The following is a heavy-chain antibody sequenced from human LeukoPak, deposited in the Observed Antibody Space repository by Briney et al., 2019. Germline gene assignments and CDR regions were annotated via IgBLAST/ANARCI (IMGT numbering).Heavy chain of an antibody. J-gene: IGHJ3*02. CDR2: ISSSSSYI. CDR3: ARCQMDYGDFIDAFDI. CDR1: GFTFSSYS. D-gene: IGHD4-17*01. V-gene: IGHV3-21*01. Sequence: GGSLRLSCAASGFTFSSYSMNWVRQAPGKGLEWVSSISSSSSYIYYADSVKGRFTISRDNAKNSLYLQMNSLRAEDTAVYYCARCQMDYGDFIDAFDIWGQGTMVTVSS.